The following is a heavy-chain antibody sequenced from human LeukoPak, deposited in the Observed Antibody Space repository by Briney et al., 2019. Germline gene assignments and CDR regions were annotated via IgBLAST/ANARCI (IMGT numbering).Heavy chain of an antibody. CDR3: ARGRKGRGYSYGTDY. CDR2: INHSGST. CDR1: GRSFSGYY. J-gene: IGHJ4*02. V-gene: IGHV4-34*01. D-gene: IGHD5-18*01. Sequence: SETLSLTCAVYGRSFSGYYWSWIRQPPGKGLEWIGEINHSGSTNYNPSLKSRVTISVDTSKNQFSLKLSSVTAADTAVYYCARGRKGRGYSYGTDYWGQGTLVTVSS.